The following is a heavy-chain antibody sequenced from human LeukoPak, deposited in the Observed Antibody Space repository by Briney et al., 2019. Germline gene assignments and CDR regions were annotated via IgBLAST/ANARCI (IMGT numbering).Heavy chain of an antibody. V-gene: IGHV3-23*01. J-gene: IGHJ3*02. Sequence: SGGSLRLSCAASGFTFSSYAMSWVRQAPGKGLEWVSGISGSGDGTYYADSVKGRFTISRDNSKNTLYLQMNSLRVEDTAVDYCAKDASSSWYINTFDIWGQGKMVTVSS. CDR3: AKDASSSWYINTFDI. D-gene: IGHD6-13*01. CDR1: GFTFSSYA. CDR2: ISGSGDGT.